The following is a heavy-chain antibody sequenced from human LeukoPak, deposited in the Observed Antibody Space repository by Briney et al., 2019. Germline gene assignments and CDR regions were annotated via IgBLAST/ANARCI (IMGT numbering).Heavy chain of an antibody. CDR2: ISDSGGST. D-gene: IGHD3-22*01. J-gene: IGHJ4*02. CDR3: AKKGYYDGSGYYMYYFDH. Sequence: PGGSLRLSCAASGFPFSSYAMSWVRQAPGEGLEWVSAISDSGGSTYYADSVKGRFTISRDNSKNTLYLQMNSLRAEDTAVYYCAKKGYYDGSGYYMYYFDHWGQGTLVTVSS. V-gene: IGHV3-23*01. CDR1: GFPFSSYA.